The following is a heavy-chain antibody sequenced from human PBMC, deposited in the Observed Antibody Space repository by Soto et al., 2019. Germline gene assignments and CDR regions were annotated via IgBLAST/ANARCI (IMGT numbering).Heavy chain of an antibody. D-gene: IGHD6-19*01. V-gene: IGHV1-46*01. J-gene: IGHJ4*02. CDR3: AREPYSSGWPFDY. CDR1: GYTFTSYY. Sequence: QVQLVQSGAEVKKPGASVKVSCKASGYTFTSYYLHWVRQAPGQGIEWIGMINPSGGSTTYAQKFQGRVSVTRDTSTNTLYMELTSLVSEDTAMYYCAREPYSSGWPFDYWGQGTLVTVSS. CDR2: INPSGGST.